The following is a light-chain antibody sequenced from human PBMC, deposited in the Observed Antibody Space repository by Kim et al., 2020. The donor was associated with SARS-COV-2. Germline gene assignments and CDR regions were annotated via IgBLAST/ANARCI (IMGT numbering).Light chain of an antibody. Sequence: QSLTLSCTGTSSDVGGYNSVSWYQQHPGKAPKLMIYDVSNRPPGVSNRFSGSKSCNTASLTISGLHAEDEAAYYCSSYTSSSTYVFGTGTKVTVL. V-gene: IGLV2-14*03. CDR2: DVS. CDR1: SSDVGGYNS. CDR3: SSYTSSSTYV. J-gene: IGLJ1*01.